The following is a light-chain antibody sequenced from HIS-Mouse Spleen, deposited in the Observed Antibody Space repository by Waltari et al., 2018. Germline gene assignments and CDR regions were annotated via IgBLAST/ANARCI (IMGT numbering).Light chain of an antibody. J-gene: IGLJ2*01. CDR1: ALPKQY. CDR2: KDS. Sequence: SYELTQPPSVSVSPGQTARITCSGDALPKQYAYWYQQKPGQAPVLVIYKDSERPSGIPERFPGSSSGTTVTLTISGVQAEDEADYYCQSADSSGTYSVVFGGGTKLTVL. V-gene: IGLV3-25*03. CDR3: QSADSSGTYSVV.